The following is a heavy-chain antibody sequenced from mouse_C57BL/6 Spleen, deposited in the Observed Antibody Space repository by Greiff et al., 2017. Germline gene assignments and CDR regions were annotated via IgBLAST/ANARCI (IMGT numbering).Heavy chain of an antibody. CDR2: LWTGGGT. Sequence: QVQLKESGPGLVAPSQSLSITCTVSGFSLTSYAISWVRPPPGKGLEWLGVLWTGGGTNYNSALKSRLSISKDNSKSQVFLKMNSLQTDDTARYYCASYDYDGAWFAYWGQGTLVTVSA. CDR1: GFSLTSYA. CDR3: ASYDYDGAWFAY. V-gene: IGHV2-9-1*01. D-gene: IGHD2-4*01. J-gene: IGHJ3*01.